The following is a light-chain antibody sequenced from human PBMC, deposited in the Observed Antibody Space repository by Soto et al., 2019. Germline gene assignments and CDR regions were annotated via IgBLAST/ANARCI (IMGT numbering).Light chain of an antibody. V-gene: IGLV2-11*01. CDR1: SSDVGTYDL. J-gene: IGLJ3*02. Sequence: QSALTQPASVSGSPGQSITISCTGSSSDVGTYDLVSWYQHHPGAAPKLMIYDVSKRPSGVPDRFSGSKSGNTASLTISGLQAEDEADYYCCSYAGTYTWVFGGGTKVTVL. CDR2: DVS. CDR3: CSYAGTYTWV.